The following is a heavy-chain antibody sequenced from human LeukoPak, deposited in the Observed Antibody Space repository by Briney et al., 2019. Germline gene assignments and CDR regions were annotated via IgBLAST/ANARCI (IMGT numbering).Heavy chain of an antibody. Sequence: GGSLRLSYAASGFIFRGYGMHWVRQAPGKGLEWVAVISYDGSNKYYADSVKGRFTISRDNSKNTLYLQMNSLRAEDTAVYHCARAQSIAVAEGDAFDIWGQGTMVTVSS. V-gene: IGHV3-30*19. CDR2: ISYDGSNK. CDR3: ARAQSIAVAEGDAFDI. D-gene: IGHD6-19*01. J-gene: IGHJ3*02. CDR1: GFIFRGYG.